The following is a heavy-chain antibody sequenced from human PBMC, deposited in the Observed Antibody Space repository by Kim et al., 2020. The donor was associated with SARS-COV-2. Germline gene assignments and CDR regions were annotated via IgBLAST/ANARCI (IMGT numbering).Heavy chain of an antibody. CDR3: ARDDSSGYFPPID. Sequence: SVKVSCKASGGTFSSYAISWVRQAPGQGLEWMGGIIPIFGTANYAQKFQGRVTITADESTSTAYMELSSLRSEDTAVYYCARDDSSGYFPPIDWGQGTLVTVSS. V-gene: IGHV1-69*13. CDR2: IIPIFGTA. J-gene: IGHJ4*02. D-gene: IGHD3-22*01. CDR1: GGTFSSYA.